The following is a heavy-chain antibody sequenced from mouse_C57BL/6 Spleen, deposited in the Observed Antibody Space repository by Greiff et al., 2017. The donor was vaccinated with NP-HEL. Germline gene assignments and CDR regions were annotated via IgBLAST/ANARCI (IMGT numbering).Heavy chain of an antibody. CDR1: GFTFSDAW. CDR2: IRNKANNHAT. J-gene: IGHJ4*01. CDR3: TRRSNFHYYAMDY. Sequence: EVQGVESGGGLVQPGGSMKLSCAASGFTFSDAWMDWVRQSPEKGLEWVAEIRNKANNHATYYAESVKGRFTISRDDSKSSVYLQMNSLRAEDTGIYYCTRRSNFHYYAMDYWGQGTSVTVSS. V-gene: IGHV6-6*01. D-gene: IGHD2-5*01.